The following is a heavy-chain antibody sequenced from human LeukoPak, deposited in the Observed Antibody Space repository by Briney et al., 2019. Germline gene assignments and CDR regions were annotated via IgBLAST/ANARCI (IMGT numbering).Heavy chain of an antibody. V-gene: IGHV4-31*03. CDR3: ARTLAEMTTVTTFDY. D-gene: IGHD4-17*01. CDR2: IYYRGST. CDR1: GGSISSGGYY. Sequence: SQTLSLTCTVSGGSISSGGYYWSWIRQHPGKGLEWIGYIYYRGSTYYNPSLKSRVTISVDTSKNQFSLKLSSVTAADTAVYYCARTLAEMTTVTTFDYWGQGTLVTVSS. J-gene: IGHJ4*02.